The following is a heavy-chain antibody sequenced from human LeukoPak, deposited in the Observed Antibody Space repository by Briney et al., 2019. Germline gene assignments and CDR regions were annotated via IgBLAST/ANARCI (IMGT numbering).Heavy chain of an antibody. CDR2: INPSGGST. Sequence: ASVKVSCKASGYTFTSYYMHWVRQAPGQGLEWMGIINPSGGSTSYAQKFQGRVTMTRDTSTSTVYMELGSLRSEDAAVYYCARGYCSGGSCYSSDYWGQGTLVTVSS. D-gene: IGHD2-15*01. CDR1: GYTFTSYY. CDR3: ARGYCSGGSCYSSDY. V-gene: IGHV1-46*01. J-gene: IGHJ4*02.